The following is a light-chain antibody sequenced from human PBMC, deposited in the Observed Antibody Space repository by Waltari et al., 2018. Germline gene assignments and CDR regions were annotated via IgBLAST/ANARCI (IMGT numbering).Light chain of an antibody. Sequence: SFELTQPPSVSVSPGQTASITCSGETLPNQYTYWYQQKAGQAPVLVIFKDTERPSGMPDVFSGSRSGTVVTLTITGVRTEDEADYYCQSADSITTFEVFGGGTKLTVL. CDR2: KDT. J-gene: IGLJ3*02. V-gene: IGLV3-25*03. CDR3: QSADSITTFEV. CDR1: TLPNQY.